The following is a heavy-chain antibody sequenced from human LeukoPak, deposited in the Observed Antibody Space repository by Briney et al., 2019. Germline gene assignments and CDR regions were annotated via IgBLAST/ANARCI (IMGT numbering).Heavy chain of an antibody. D-gene: IGHD2/OR15-2a*01. CDR3: ARVNRSDRRHYFDY. Sequence: GGSLRLSCAASGFTFSTYGMHWVRQAPGKGLEWVAFIRYDGSNKYYADSVKGRFTISRDNSKNTLYLQMSSLRAEDTAVYYCARVNRSDRRHYFDYWGQGTLVTVSS. CDR1: GFTFSTYG. J-gene: IGHJ4*02. CDR2: IRYDGSNK. V-gene: IGHV3-30*02.